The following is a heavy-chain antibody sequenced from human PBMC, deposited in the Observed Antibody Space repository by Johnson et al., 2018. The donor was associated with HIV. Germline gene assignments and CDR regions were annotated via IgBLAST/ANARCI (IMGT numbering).Heavy chain of an antibody. CDR1: GFTVSSNY. Sequence: EVQLVESGGGLVQPGGSLRLSCAASGFTVSSNYMSWVRQAPGKGLEWVSIVYSGGNTYYTDSVKGRFTISRDNSRNTLFLHMNSLRANDTAVYYCAIGRGEFPRHAFDIWGQGTMVAVSS. V-gene: IGHV3-66*01. CDR2: VYSGGNT. D-gene: IGHD3-10*01. CDR3: AIGRGEFPRHAFDI. J-gene: IGHJ3*02.